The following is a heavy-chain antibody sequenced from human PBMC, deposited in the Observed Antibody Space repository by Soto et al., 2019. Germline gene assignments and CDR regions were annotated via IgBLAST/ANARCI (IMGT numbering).Heavy chain of an antibody. Sequence: QEQLVESGGGVVQPGRSLRLSCAASGFTFKNFGMHWVRQAPGKGLEWVAIVWYDGNNKYYADSVKGRFTISRDNSKNNLYLQMSSLRAEDTAVYYCARGRSAVAGTFDPWGQGTLVTVSS. CDR3: ARGRSAVAGTFDP. V-gene: IGHV3-33*01. J-gene: IGHJ5*02. CDR1: GFTFKNFG. CDR2: VWYDGNNK. D-gene: IGHD6-19*01.